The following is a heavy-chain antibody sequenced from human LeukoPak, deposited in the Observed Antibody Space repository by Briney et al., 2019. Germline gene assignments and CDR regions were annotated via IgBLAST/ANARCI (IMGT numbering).Heavy chain of an antibody. V-gene: IGHV4-59*01. D-gene: IGHD6-19*01. CDR2: IYYSGST. CDR1: GGSISGYY. J-gene: IGHJ4*02. Sequence: SETLSLTCAVSGGSISGYYWSWIRQPPGKGLEWIGYIYYSGSTNYNPSLKSRVTISVDTSKNQFSLKLSSVTAADTAVYYCATGAYSSGWYYFDYWGQGTLVTVSS. CDR3: ATGAYSSGWYYFDY.